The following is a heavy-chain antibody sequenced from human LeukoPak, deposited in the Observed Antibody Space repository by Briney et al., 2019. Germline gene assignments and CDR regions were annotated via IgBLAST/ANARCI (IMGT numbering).Heavy chain of an antibody. V-gene: IGHV3-23*01. D-gene: IGHD3-3*01. CDR3: AKAKDFWSGYYDYYFDY. Sequence: GGSLRLSCAASGFTFSSYAMSWVRQAPGKGLEWVSAISGSGGSTYYADSVKGRFTISRDNSKNTLYLQMNSLRAEDTAVYYCAKAKDFWSGYYDYYFDYWGQGTLVTVSS. J-gene: IGHJ4*02. CDR2: ISGSGGST. CDR1: GFTFSSYA.